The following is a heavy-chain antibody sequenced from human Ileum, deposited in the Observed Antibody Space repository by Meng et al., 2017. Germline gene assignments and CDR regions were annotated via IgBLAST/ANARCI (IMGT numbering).Heavy chain of an antibody. J-gene: IGHJ4*02. Sequence: QVQLVQSGSELQKPGASVKISCKASGYTFTKNGMNWVRQAPGQGLEWIGWINTDTGNPTYAQGFTGRFVFSLDTSVSTAYLQISSLKTEDTAVYYCAREPQRFDYWGQGTLVTVSS. CDR3: AREPQRFDY. CDR1: GYTFTKNG. V-gene: IGHV7-4-1*02. CDR2: INTDTGNP.